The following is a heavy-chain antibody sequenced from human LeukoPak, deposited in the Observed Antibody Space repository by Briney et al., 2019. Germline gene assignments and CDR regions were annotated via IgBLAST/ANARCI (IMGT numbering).Heavy chain of an antibody. CDR1: GITLSNYG. CDR3: AKRGVVIRAVIIVGFHKEAYYFDY. V-gene: IGHV3-23*01. CDR2: ISDGGGSR. D-gene: IGHD3-10*01. J-gene: IGHJ4*02. Sequence: RGSLRLSCAVSGITLSNYGMSWVRQAPGKGLEWVAGISDGGGSRNYADSVKGRFTISRDNPKNTLYLQMNSLRAEDTAVYFCAKRGVVIRAVIIVGFHKEAYYFDYWGQGALVTVSS.